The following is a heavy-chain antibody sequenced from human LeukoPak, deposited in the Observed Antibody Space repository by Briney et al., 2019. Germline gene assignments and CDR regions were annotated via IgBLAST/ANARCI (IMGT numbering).Heavy chain of an antibody. V-gene: IGHV1-69*05. CDR2: IIPISGRA. Sequence: ASVKVSDKPSGVTFNSYELLWVRHAPGPGLKSRGSIIPISGRANYAQKFELTVTITTDESTIPAYMELSSLRSEDPGVDYCARCQRWLGDNFDNGGQETLVTVS. CDR1: GVTFNSYE. D-gene: IGHD6-19*01. J-gene: IGHJ4*02. CDR3: ARCQRWLGDNFDN.